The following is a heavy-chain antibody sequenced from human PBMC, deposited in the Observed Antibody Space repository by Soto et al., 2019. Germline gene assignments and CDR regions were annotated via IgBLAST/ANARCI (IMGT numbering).Heavy chain of an antibody. D-gene: IGHD2-15*01. CDR2: IYWDDDK. CDR3: AHSPGYCSGGSCYHFDY. CDR1: GFSLSTSGVG. Sequence: QITLKESGPTLVKPTQTLTLTCTFSGFSLSTSGVGVGWIRQPPGKALEWLALIYWDDDKRYSPSLKSRLTITKDTSKNQVVLTMTNMDPVDTATYYCAHSPGYCSGGSCYHFDYWGQGTLGTVSS. V-gene: IGHV2-5*02. J-gene: IGHJ4*02.